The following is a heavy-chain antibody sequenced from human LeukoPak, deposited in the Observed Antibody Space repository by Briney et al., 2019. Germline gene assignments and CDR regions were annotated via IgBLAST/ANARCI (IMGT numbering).Heavy chain of an antibody. D-gene: IGHD6-13*01. CDR3: AKCRVTGYSSSWDYFDY. CDR1: GFTFSSYA. J-gene: IGHJ4*02. V-gene: IGHV3-23*01. CDR2: ISGSGGST. Sequence: PGGSVTPSCAASGFTFSSYAMSWVRQAPGKGLEWVSAISGSGGSTYYADSVKGRFTISRDNSKNTLYLQMNSLRAEDTAVYYCAKCRVTGYSSSWDYFDYWGQGTLVTVSS.